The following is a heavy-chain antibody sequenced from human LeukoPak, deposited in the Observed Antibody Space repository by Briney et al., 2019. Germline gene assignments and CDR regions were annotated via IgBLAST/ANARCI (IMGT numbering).Heavy chain of an antibody. J-gene: IGHJ6*03. CDR1: CGSISSYY. Sequence: SETLSLTCTVSCGSISSYYWSWIRQPAGKGLEWIGRIYTSGSTNYNPSLKSRVTISVDTSKNQFSLKLSSVTAADTAVYYCASLFEAATGYYMDVWGKGTTVTVS. CDR3: ASLFEAATGYYMDV. D-gene: IGHD6-13*01. CDR2: IYTSGST. V-gene: IGHV4-4*07.